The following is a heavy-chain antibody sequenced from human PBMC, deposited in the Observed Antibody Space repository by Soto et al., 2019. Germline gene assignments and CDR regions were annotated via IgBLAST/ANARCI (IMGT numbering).Heavy chain of an antibody. J-gene: IGHJ6*01. CDR3: ARGVDYYYYGMYV. Sequence: SETLSLTCTVSGGSISSYYWSWIRQPPGKGLEWIGYIYYSGSTNYNPSLKSRVTISVDTSKNQFSLKLSSVTAADTAVYYCARGVDYYYYGMYVWGQGTTVTVSS. CDR2: IYYSGST. V-gene: IGHV4-59*01. CDR1: GGSISSYY.